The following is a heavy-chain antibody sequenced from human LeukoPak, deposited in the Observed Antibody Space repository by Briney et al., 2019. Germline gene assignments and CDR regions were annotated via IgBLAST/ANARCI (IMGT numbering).Heavy chain of an antibody. D-gene: IGHD3-16*01. V-gene: IGHV3-48*03. CDR3: ARDMGDYYYYYMDV. J-gene: IGHJ6*03. CDR1: GLTFSSYE. CDR2: ISSSGSTI. Sequence: GGSLRLSCAASGLTFSSYEMTWVRQAPGKGLKWVSYISSSGSTIYYADSVKGRFTISRDNAKNSLYLQMNSLRAEDTAVYYCARDMGDYYYYYMDVWGKGTTVTVSS.